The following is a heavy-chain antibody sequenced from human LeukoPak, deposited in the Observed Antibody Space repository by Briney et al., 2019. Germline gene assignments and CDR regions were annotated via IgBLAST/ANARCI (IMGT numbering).Heavy chain of an antibody. CDR1: GGSFSGYY. J-gene: IGHJ4*02. CDR2: INHSGST. Sequence: SETLSLTCAVYGGSFSGYYWSWIRQPPGKGLEWIGEINHSGSTNYNPSLKSRVTISVDTSKNQFSLKLSSATAADTAVYYCARGGVVPAAKFDYWGQGTLVTVSS. D-gene: IGHD2-2*01. CDR3: ARGGVVPAAKFDY. V-gene: IGHV4-34*01.